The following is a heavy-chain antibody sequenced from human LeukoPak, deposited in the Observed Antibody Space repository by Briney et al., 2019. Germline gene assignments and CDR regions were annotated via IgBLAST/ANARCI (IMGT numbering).Heavy chain of an antibody. Sequence: PGGSLRLSCAASGFTVSTNYMNWVRQAPGKGLEWVSAISGSGGSTYYADSVKGRFTISRDNSKNTLYLQMNSLRAEDTAVYYCAKDSSSWYFDYWGQGTLVTVSS. CDR2: ISGSGGST. D-gene: IGHD6-13*01. V-gene: IGHV3-23*01. CDR1: GFTVSTNY. J-gene: IGHJ4*02. CDR3: AKDSSSWYFDY.